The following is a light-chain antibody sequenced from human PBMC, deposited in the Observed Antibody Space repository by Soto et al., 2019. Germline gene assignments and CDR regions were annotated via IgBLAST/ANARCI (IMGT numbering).Light chain of an antibody. J-gene: IGLJ3*02. CDR2: ENN. Sequence: QSVLTQPPSVSAAPGQKVTISCSGGSSNIGNNYVSWYQQLPGTTPKLLIYENNKRPSGIPDGFSGSTSCTSATLGVTGLQTGDESDYYCGTWDISLKVFGGGNKVTVL. CDR3: GTWDISLKV. V-gene: IGLV1-51*02. CDR1: SSNIGNNY.